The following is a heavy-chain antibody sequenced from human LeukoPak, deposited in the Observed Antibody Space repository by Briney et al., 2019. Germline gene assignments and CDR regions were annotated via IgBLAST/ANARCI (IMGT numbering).Heavy chain of an antibody. CDR1: GYTFTDYY. CDR3: ATLEQQLVFTFDY. CDR2: VDPEDGET. V-gene: IGHV1-69-2*01. Sequence: ASVKASCKVSGYTFTDYYMHWVQQAPGKGLEWMGLVDPEDGETIYAEKFQGRVTITADTSTDTAYMELSSLRSEDTAVYYCATLEQQLVFTFDYWGQGTLVTVSS. D-gene: IGHD6-13*01. J-gene: IGHJ4*02.